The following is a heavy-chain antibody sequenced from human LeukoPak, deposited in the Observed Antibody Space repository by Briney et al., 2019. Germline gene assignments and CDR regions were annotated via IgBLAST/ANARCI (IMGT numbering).Heavy chain of an antibody. V-gene: IGHV4-4*07. Sequence: TSETLSLTCAVYGGSFSGYYWNWIRQSPGKGLECIGRIKATGSTTYNPSLKSRVTISVDTSKNQFSLKLSSVTAADTAVYYCAREPAYCGSDCYSDYWGQGTLVTVSS. J-gene: IGHJ4*02. CDR1: GGSFSGYY. CDR3: AREPAYCGSDCYSDY. CDR2: IKATGST. D-gene: IGHD2-21*02.